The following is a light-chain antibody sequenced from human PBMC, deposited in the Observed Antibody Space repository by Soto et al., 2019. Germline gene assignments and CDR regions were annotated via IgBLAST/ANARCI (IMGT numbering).Light chain of an antibody. J-gene: IGKJ2*01. CDR2: GAS. Sequence: EIVMTQSPATLSVSPGERATLSCRASQSVSSNLAWYQQKPGQAPRLLIYGASTRATGIPARFSGSGSGTEFTLTISSQQSEDFAVYYCQQYNNWPRGYTFGQGTKLEIK. V-gene: IGKV3-15*01. CDR3: QQYNNWPRGYT. CDR1: QSVSSN.